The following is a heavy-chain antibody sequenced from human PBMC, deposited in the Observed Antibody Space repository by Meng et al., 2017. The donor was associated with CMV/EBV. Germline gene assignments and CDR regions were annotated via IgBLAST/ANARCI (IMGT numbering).Heavy chain of an antibody. CDR2: INHSGST. D-gene: IGHD2-2*01. V-gene: IGHV4-34*01. Sequence: QVPLTQVGPGLLYTSETLSLTFAVYGWSFSGYYWGWIRQPPGKGLEWIGEINHSGSTNYTPSLKSRVTISVDTSKNQFSLKLSSVTAADTAVYYCARGFPSWRKPAYYFDYWGQGTLVTVFS. CDR3: ARGFPSWRKPAYYFDY. J-gene: IGHJ4*02. CDR1: GWSFSGYY.